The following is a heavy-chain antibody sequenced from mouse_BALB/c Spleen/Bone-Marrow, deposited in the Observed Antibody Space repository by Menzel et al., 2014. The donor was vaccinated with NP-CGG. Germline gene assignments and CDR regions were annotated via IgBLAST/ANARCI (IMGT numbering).Heavy chain of an antibody. D-gene: IGHD2-4*01. CDR1: GFSFSNYG. V-gene: IGHV5-9-2*01. CDR3: ARHAYYDQTEVSFVY. CDR2: ISGYGRYT. Sequence: EVQLVESGGGLVKSGGSLKLSCAASGFSFSNYGMSWVRQTPEKRLEWVATISGYGRYTFYSDSVRGRFTISRDNAKYNLYLQLSSLRSADTALYYCARHAYYDQTEVSFVYWGQGTLVTVSA. J-gene: IGHJ3*01.